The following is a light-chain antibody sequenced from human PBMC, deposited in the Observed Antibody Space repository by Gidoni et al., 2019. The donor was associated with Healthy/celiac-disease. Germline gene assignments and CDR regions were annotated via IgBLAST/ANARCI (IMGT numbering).Light chain of an antibody. CDR3: QQYNKGLT. CDR2: GAS. CDR1: QSVSSN. V-gene: IGKV3-15*01. J-gene: IGKJ4*01. Sequence: EIVMTQSPATLSVSPGERATLSCRASQSVSSNLAWYQQKPGQAPRLLIYGASTRATGIPARFSGSGSGTEFTLTISSLQSEDFAVYYCQQYNKGLTFGGXTKVEIK.